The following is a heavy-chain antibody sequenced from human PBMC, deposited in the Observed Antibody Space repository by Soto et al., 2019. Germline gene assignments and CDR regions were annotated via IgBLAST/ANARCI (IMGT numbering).Heavy chain of an antibody. D-gene: IGHD3-22*01. CDR1: GYTFTSYA. Sequence: ASVKVSCNASGYTFTSYAMHWVRQAPGQRLEWMGWINAGNGNTKYSQKFQGRVTITRDTSASTAYIELSSLRSDDTAVYYCAREAWYYYDSSGYSQRYYYYGMDVWGQGTTVTVSS. J-gene: IGHJ6*02. CDR3: AREAWYYYDSSGYSQRYYYYGMDV. CDR2: INAGNGNT. V-gene: IGHV1-3*01.